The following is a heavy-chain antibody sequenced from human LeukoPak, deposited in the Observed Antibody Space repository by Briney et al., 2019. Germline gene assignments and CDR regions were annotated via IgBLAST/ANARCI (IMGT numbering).Heavy chain of an antibody. CDR3: ARDRMVATSTNPLDY. V-gene: IGHV1-18*01. CDR1: GYTFTSYG. CDR2: ISAYNGNT. D-gene: IGHD5-12*01. J-gene: IGHJ4*02. Sequence: APVKVSCKATGYTFTSYGISWVRQAPGQGLEWMGWISAYNGNTNYAQKLQGRVTMTTDTSTSTAYMELRSLRSDDTAVYYCARDRMVATSTNPLDYWGQGTLVTVSS.